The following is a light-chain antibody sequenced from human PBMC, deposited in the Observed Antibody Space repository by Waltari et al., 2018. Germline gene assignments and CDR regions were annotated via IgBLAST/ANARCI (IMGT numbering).Light chain of an antibody. CDR3: QQYINYPYT. CDR2: KAS. CDR1: QSISNW. V-gene: IGKV1-5*03. J-gene: IGKJ2*01. Sequence: DIQMTQSHSTLSASVGDTVTITCRASQSISNWLAWYQQKPGKAPKLLIYKASSLESGVPSRFSGSGSGTEFTLTISSLQPDDFAIYYCQQYINYPYTFGQGTKLDFK.